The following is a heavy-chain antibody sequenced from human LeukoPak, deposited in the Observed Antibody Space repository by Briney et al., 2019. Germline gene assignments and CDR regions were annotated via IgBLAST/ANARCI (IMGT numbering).Heavy chain of an antibody. D-gene: IGHD2-2*01. Sequence: PSETLSLTCTVPGGSISSYYWSWIRQPPGKGLEWIAYMYYSGITNYNPSLKSRVTISIDTSKNQFSLKLSSVTAADTAVYYCARGVVVPAAIGYYYYYMDVWGKGTTVTVSS. CDR3: ARGVVVPAAIGYYYYYMDV. V-gene: IGHV4-59*01. J-gene: IGHJ6*03. CDR2: MYYSGIT. CDR1: GGSISSYY.